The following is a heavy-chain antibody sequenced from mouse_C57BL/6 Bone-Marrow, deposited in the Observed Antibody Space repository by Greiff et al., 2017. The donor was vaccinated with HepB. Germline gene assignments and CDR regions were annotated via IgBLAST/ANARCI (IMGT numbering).Heavy chain of an antibody. V-gene: IGHV14-4*01. CDR3: TKDSNYSYYYAMDY. CDR1: GFNIKDDY. Sequence: VQLQQSGAELVRPGASVKLSCTASGFNIKDDYMHLVKQRPEQGLEWIGWIDPENGDTEYASKFQGKATITADTSSNTAYLQLSSLTSEDTAVYYCTKDSNYSYYYAMDYWGRGTSVTVSS. J-gene: IGHJ4*01. D-gene: IGHD2-5*01. CDR2: IDPENGDT.